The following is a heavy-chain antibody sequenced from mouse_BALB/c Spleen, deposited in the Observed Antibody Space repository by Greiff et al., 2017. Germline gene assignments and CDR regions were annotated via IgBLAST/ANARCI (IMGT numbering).Heavy chain of an antibody. CDR3: ARGGITRGLFAY. CDR1: GYTFTDYE. Sequence: QVQLQQSGAELVRPGASVTLSCKASGYTFTDYEMHWVKQTPVHGLEWIGAIDPETGGTAYNQKFKGKATLTVDKSSSTAHMELRSLASEDSAVYYCARGGITRGLFAYWGQGTLVTVSA. D-gene: IGHD2-4*01. CDR2: IDPETGGT. J-gene: IGHJ3*01. V-gene: IGHV1-15*01.